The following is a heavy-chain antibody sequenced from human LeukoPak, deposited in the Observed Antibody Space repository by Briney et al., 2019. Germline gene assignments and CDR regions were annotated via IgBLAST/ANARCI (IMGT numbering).Heavy chain of an antibody. CDR1: GFSFSNFA. CDR3: ARGNGYHFDY. Sequence: GGSLRLSCAASGFSFSNFAMYWVRQAPGMGLEWVSFISYDGSNKYDADSVKGRFTISRGNSKNTLFLQMNSLRAEDTAVYYCARGNGYHFDYWGQGTLVTVSS. CDR2: ISYDGSNK. D-gene: IGHD1-1*01. V-gene: IGHV3-30-3*01. J-gene: IGHJ4*02.